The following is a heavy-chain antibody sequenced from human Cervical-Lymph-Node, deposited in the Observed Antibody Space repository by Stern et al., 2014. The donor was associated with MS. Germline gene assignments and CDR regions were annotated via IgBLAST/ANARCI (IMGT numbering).Heavy chain of an antibody. CDR3: AREDDSGSYRFDF. D-gene: IGHD3-16*02. Sequence: QVQLVQSGAEVKKPGASVKVSCKASGYIFDKYVISWVRQAPGQGLEWMGWISAYNGNTNYAQKVQDRVIMTTDTSTTTAYMELRSLRSDDTAVYYCAREDDSGSYRFDFWGQGTLITVSS. CDR1: GYIFDKYV. J-gene: IGHJ4*02. V-gene: IGHV1-18*01. CDR2: ISAYNGNT.